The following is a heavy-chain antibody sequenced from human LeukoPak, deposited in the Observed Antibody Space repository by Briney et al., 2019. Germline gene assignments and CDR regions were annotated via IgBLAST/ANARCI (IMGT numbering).Heavy chain of an antibody. CDR1: GFTFSDYY. J-gene: IGHJ4*02. V-gene: IGHV3-11*04. D-gene: IGHD3-3*01. CDR3: ARQLTIFGVVNHDY. Sequence: GGSLRLSCAASGFTFSDYYMSWIRQAPGKGLEWVSYITTSGKTIYYADSVKGRFTISRDNAKNSLYLQMNSLGAEDTAVYYCARQLTIFGVVNHDYWGQGTLVTVSS. CDR2: ITTSGKTI.